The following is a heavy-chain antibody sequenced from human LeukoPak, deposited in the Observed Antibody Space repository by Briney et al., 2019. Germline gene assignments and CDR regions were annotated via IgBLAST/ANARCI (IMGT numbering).Heavy chain of an antibody. CDR2: TYYRSKWYN. CDR3: ARVGPPYGSHNWFDP. J-gene: IGHJ5*02. Sequence: SQTLSLTCALSGDSVSSNSAAWNWIRQSPSRGLEWLGRTYYRSKWYNDYAVSVKSRITINPDTSKNQFSLQLNSVTPEDTAVYYCARVGPPYGSHNWFDPWGQGTLVTVSS. CDR1: GDSVSSNSAA. V-gene: IGHV6-1*01. D-gene: IGHD1-26*01.